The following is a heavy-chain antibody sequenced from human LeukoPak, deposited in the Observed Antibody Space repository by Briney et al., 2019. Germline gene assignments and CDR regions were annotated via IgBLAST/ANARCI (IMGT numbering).Heavy chain of an antibody. CDR3: VRDAPGSNTGDY. V-gene: IGHV3-48*03. J-gene: IGHJ4*01. D-gene: IGHD1-14*01. Sequence: GGSLRLSCAASGFTFSSYEMKWVRQAPGKGLEWVSYISTSGDSLYYADSVKGRFTISRDNARNSLYLQMNSLRAEDTALYYCVRDAPGSNTGDYWGQGTLVTVSS. CDR2: ISTSGDSL. CDR1: GFTFSSYE.